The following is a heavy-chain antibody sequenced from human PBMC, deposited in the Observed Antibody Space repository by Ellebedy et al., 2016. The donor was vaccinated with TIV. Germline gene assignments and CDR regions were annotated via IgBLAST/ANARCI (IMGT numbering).Heavy chain of an antibody. CDR2: ISYSGDLM. V-gene: IGHV3-11*01. Sequence: PGGSLRLSCAASGFTSSGYYMSWFRQAPGKGPEWVSYISYSGDLMYYADSVKGRFTTSRDNAGNSLYLQMTSLRAEDTAVYYCARLGVIAAAGASDYWGQGTLVIVSS. CDR1: GFTSSGYY. CDR3: ARLGVIAAAGASDY. D-gene: IGHD6-13*01. J-gene: IGHJ4*02.